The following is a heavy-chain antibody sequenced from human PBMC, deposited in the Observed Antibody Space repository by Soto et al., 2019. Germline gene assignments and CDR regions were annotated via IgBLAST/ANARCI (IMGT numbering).Heavy chain of an antibody. V-gene: IGHV1-69*08. D-gene: IGHD3-10*01. CDR1: GDTFSFYT. J-gene: IGHJ4*02. Sequence: QVQLVQSGAEVRKPGSSVKVSCKASGDTFSFYTINWVRQAPGLGLEWMGRVNPIVSTSNYAQKFQGRVTITADKSTNTAYMQLSSLRSEDTAIYYCAASYGSGYRAFDYWGQGALVTVSS. CDR2: VNPIVSTS. CDR3: AASYGSGYRAFDY.